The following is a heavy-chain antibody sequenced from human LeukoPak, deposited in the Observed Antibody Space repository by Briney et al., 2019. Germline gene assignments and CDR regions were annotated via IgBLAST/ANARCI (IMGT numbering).Heavy chain of an antibody. J-gene: IGHJ4*02. D-gene: IGHD6-13*01. Sequence: GGSLRLSCAASGFTFSSYGMHWVRQAPGKGLEWVAFIQYDGSNKYYADSVKGRFTISRDNSKNTLYLQMNSLRAEDTAVYYCARAYSSSWDYWGQGTLVTVSS. CDR2: IQYDGSNK. V-gene: IGHV3-30*02. CDR3: ARAYSSSWDY. CDR1: GFTFSSYG.